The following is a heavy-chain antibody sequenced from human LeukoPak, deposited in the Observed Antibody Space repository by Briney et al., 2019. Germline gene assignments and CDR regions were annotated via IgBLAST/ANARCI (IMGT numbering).Heavy chain of an antibody. V-gene: IGHV1-2*02. CDR2: INPNSGGT. D-gene: IGHD6-13*01. J-gene: IGHJ6*02. Sequence: GASVKVSCKASGYTFTGYYMHWVRQAPGQGLEWMGWINPNSGGTNYAQKFQGRVTMTRDTSISTAYMELSRLRSDDTAVYYCARVSSSSWGYYYYGMDVWGQGTTVTVSS. CDR1: GYTFTGYY. CDR3: ARVSSSSWGYYYYGMDV.